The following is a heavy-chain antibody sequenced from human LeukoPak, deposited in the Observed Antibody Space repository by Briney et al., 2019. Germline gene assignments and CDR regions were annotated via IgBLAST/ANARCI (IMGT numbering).Heavy chain of an antibody. CDR3: ARDHARFGELLEYYYYYYGMDV. CDR2: IKPDGSEK. V-gene: IGHV3-7*01. J-gene: IGHJ6*02. CDR1: GFTFSSYW. D-gene: IGHD3-10*01. Sequence: GGSLRLSCAASGFTFSSYWMGWARQAPGKGLEWVANIKPDGSEKYYVGSVKGRFTISRDNAKNSLYLQMNSLRAEDTAVYYCARDHARFGELLEYYYYYYGMDVWGQGTTVTVSS.